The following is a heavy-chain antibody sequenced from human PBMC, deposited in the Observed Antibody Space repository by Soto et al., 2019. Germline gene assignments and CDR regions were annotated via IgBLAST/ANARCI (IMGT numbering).Heavy chain of an antibody. V-gene: IGHV3-72*01. J-gene: IGHJ4*02. CDR1: GFTLGDHD. CDR3: VRATYFSDSSGYTRCLDY. Sequence: GGSLRLACAGSGFTLGDHDIDLVRQAPGKGLEWVGRSRDKPQGYSTAYAASVKGRFTTSRDESKNSAYLQMNSLKTEDTAVYYCVRATYFSDSSGYTRCLDYWGQGTLVTVSS. D-gene: IGHD3-22*01. CDR2: SRDKPQGYST.